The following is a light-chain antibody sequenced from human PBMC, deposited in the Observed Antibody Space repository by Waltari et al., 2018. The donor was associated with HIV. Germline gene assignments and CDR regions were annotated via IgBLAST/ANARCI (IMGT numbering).Light chain of an antibody. V-gene: IGKV3-15*01. Sequence: EIVMTQSPATLSVSAGERATLSCRASQSVSRNLAWYQQKPGQAPRLLIYGASTRATGCPARFSGSGSRTEFTLSISSLQSEDSAVYYCQQYNTWYTFGQGTKLEIK. CDR3: QQYNTWYT. J-gene: IGKJ2*01. CDR1: QSVSRN. CDR2: GAS.